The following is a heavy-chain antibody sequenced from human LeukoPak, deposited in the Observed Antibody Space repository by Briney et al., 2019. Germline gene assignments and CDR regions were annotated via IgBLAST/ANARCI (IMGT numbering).Heavy chain of an antibody. CDR3: AREPSTDYDFWSGYYMALWYFDY. CDR1: GFTFSSYW. V-gene: IGHV3-7*01. Sequence: SGWSLRLSCAASGFTFSSYWMSWVRQAPGKGLEWVANIKQDGSEKYYVDSVKGRFTISRDNAKNSLYLQMNSLRAEDTAVYYCAREPSTDYDFWSGYYMALWYFDYWGQGTLVTVSS. J-gene: IGHJ4*02. D-gene: IGHD3-3*01. CDR2: IKQDGSEK.